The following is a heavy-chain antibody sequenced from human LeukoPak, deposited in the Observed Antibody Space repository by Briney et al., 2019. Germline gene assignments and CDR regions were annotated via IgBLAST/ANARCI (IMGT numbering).Heavy chain of an antibody. CDR1: GGSISSGGYS. CDR3: ARGPDYYDSSGYYPDY. CDR2: TYYSGST. J-gene: IGHJ4*02. D-gene: IGHD3-22*01. V-gene: IGHV4-61*08. Sequence: SETLSLTCAVSGGSISSGGYSWSWIRQPPGKGLEWIGYTYYSGSTNYNPSLKSRVTISVDTSKNQFSLKLSSVTAADTAVYYCARGPDYYDSSGYYPDYWGQGTLVTVSS.